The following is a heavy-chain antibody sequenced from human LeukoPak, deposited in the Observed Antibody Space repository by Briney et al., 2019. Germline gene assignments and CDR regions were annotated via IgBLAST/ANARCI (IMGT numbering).Heavy chain of an antibody. CDR3: ARESERNDGWFDP. V-gene: IGHV1-8*01. CDR1: GYTFIIHD. D-gene: IGHD1-1*01. CDR2: VSPKTGRT. Sequence: GASVLVSFKASGYTFIIHDFNWVRQAPGQGLEWMGWVSPKTGRTGYAPKFQGRVYMTTNASLSTAYMELSSLRSDDTAVYFCARESERNDGWFDPWGQGTLVTVSS. J-gene: IGHJ5*02.